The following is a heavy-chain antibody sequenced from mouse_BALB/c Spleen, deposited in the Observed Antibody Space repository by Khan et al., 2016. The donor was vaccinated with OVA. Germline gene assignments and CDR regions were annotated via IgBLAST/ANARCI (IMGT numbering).Heavy chain of an antibody. Sequence: QVQLKESGPGLVAPSQSLSITCTVSGFSLTDYGVSWIRQPPGKGLEWLGLIWGGGTTYYNSALKSRLRISKDNSKSQVFLKMISLQTDDTAIYYCAKPFYAHYYAMDYWGQGTSVTVSS. D-gene: IGHD2-10*01. CDR3: AKPFYAHYYAMDY. CDR1: GFSLTDYG. J-gene: IGHJ4*01. CDR2: IWGGGTT. V-gene: IGHV2-6-5*01.